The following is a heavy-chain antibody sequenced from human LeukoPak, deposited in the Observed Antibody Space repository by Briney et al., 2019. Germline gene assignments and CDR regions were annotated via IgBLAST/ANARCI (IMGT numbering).Heavy chain of an antibody. V-gene: IGHV4-4*07. D-gene: IGHD6-6*01. Sequence: PSETLSLTCTVSGGSISSYYWSWIRQPAGKGLEWIGRIYTSGSTNYNPSLKSRVTMSVDTSKNQFSLKLSSVTAVDTAVYYCARSSGPPARPGYNWFDPWGQGTLVTVSS. CDR3: ARSSGPPARPGYNWFDP. CDR1: GGSISSYY. J-gene: IGHJ5*02. CDR2: IYTSGST.